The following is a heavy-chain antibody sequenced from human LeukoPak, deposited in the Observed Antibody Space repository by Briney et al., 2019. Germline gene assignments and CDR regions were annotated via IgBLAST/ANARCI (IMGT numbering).Heavy chain of an antibody. CDR2: ISFNGGST. CDR3: VKGEYYFDSSGYPQFDY. D-gene: IGHD3-22*01. CDR1: GFTFSRYT. J-gene: IGHJ4*02. Sequence: GGPLRLSCSASGFTFSRYTMHWVRQATGKGLEYVSAISFNGGSTYYADSVKCRFTISRDNSKNTLYLQMSSLRAEDTAVYYSVKGEYYFDSSGYPQFDYWGQGILVTVSS. V-gene: IGHV3-64D*06.